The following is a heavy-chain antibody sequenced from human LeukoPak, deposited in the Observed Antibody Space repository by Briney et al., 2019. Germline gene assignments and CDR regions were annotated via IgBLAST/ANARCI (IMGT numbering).Heavy chain of an antibody. CDR3: ARGLGWFDP. CDR1: GFTSSVYW. Sequence: GRSLRPSCAASGFTSSVYWMSWVRQAPGKGLEWVANIKQDGSEKNYVDSVKGRFTISRDNAENSLYLQMNGLRVDETAVNYCARGLGWFDPWGQGTLVTVSS. J-gene: IGHJ5*02. CDR2: IKQDGSEK. D-gene: IGHD7-27*01. V-gene: IGHV3-7*04.